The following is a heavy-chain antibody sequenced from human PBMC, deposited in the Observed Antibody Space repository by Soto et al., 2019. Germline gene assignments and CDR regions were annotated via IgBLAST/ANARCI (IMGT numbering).Heavy chain of an antibody. CDR2: IVVGSGNT. J-gene: IGHJ4*02. CDR1: GFTFTSSA. CDR3: AVHSGSYRLGDY. V-gene: IGHV1-58*01. D-gene: IGHD1-26*01. Sequence: ASVKVSCKASGFTFTSSAVQWVRQARGQRLEWIGWIVVGSGNTNYAQKFQERVTITRDMSTSTAYMELSSLRSEDTAVYYCAVHSGSYRLGDYWGQGTLVTVSS.